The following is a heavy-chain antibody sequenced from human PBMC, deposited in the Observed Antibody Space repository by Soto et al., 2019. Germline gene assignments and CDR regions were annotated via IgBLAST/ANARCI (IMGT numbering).Heavy chain of an antibody. J-gene: IGHJ4*02. V-gene: IGHV4-34*01. CDR3: AREEYRSTWYVHS. D-gene: IGHD6-13*01. CDR1: GGSFSSYY. CDR2: INHSGST. Sequence: SETLSLTCAVYGGSFSSYYCGWIRQSPGKGLEWIAEINHSGSTNYNPSLKSRVTISVDTSKNQFSLRLNSVTAADTAVYYCAREEYRSTWYVHSWGPGTLVTSPQ.